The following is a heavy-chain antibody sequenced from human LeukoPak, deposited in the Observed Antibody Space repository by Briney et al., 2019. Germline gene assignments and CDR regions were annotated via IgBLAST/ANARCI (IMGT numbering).Heavy chain of an antibody. V-gene: IGHV3-15*01. D-gene: IGHD2-21*01. CDR3: SSDVAAYHPYALDH. CDR1: LFPLNYAW. CDR2: IKGGIWTT. Sequence: PGGALRQSCATSLFPLNYAWMGRGRRATPKRLARVGGIKGGIWTTDYAARVQGRFTISTDASTNTLYLHMNSLETEDTAVYYCSSDVAAYHPYALDHWGRGILVIVSS. J-gene: IGHJ4*02.